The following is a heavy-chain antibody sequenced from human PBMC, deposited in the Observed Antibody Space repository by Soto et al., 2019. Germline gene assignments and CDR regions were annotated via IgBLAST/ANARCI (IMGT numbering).Heavy chain of an antibody. Sequence: PSQSLSLNCAISGDIVSSNSAAWNWISHSPSRGLEWLGRTYYRSKWYNDYAVSVKSRITINPDTSKNQFSLQLNSVTPEDTAVYYCARDEPIMAIAGAGMDVWGQGTTVTVSS. J-gene: IGHJ6*02. CDR1: GDIVSSNSAA. D-gene: IGHD3-10*01. V-gene: IGHV6-1*01. CDR3: ARDEPIMAIAGAGMDV. CDR2: TYYRSKWYN.